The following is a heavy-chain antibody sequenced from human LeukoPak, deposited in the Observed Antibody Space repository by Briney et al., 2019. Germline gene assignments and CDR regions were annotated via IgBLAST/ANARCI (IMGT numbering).Heavy chain of an antibody. CDR1: GFTFSSYG. D-gene: IGHD3-10*01. CDR3: ARGYYGSGSYYAPLGY. J-gene: IGHJ4*02. CDR2: IWYDGSNK. V-gene: IGHV3-33*01. Sequence: PGRSLRLSCAASGFTFSSYGMHWIRQAPGKGLEWVAVIWYDGSNKYYADSVKGRFTISRDNSKNTLYLQMNSLRAEDTAVYYCARGYYGSGSYYAPLGYWGQGTLVTVSS.